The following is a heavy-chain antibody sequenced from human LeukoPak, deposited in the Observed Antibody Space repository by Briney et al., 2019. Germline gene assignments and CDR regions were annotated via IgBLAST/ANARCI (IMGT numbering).Heavy chain of an antibody. Sequence: GASVKVSCKASGYTFTCYYMHWVRQAPGQGLEWMGWINPNSGGTNYAQKFQGWVTMTRDTSISTAYMELSRLRSDDTAVYYCARDLSGSYCYDYWGQGTLVTVSS. D-gene: IGHD1-26*01. CDR3: ARDLSGSYCYDY. CDR1: GYTFTCYY. CDR2: INPNSGGT. J-gene: IGHJ4*02. V-gene: IGHV1-2*04.